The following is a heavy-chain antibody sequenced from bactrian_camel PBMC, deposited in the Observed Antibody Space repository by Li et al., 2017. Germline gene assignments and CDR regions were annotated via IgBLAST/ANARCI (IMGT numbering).Heavy chain of an antibody. Sequence: HVQLVESGGGLVQPGGSLRLSCAASQYTYSSNCVGWFRQAPGKEREGVAAINTGDGSTFYSDSVKGRFTIAQGNAKNTLYLTMNSLKPEDTAMYYCAAARPGWSCYDDAVRGHGTQVTVS. CDR3: AAARPGWSCYDDAV. CDR2: INTGDGST. D-gene: IGHD3*01. CDR1: QYTYSSNC. V-gene: IGHV3S1*01. J-gene: IGHJ4*01.